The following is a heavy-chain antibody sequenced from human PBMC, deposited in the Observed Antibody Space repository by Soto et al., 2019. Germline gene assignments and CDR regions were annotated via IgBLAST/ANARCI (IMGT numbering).Heavy chain of an antibody. Sequence: GGSLRLSCAASGFTFSSYDMHWVRQATGKGLEWVSAIGTAGDTYYPGSVKGRFTISRENAKNSLYLQMNSLRAGDTAVYYCARGSSGKYYDILTGTTRPLYYYYYMDVWGKGTTVTVSS. D-gene: IGHD3-9*01. CDR1: GFTFSSYD. V-gene: IGHV3-13*01. CDR3: ARGSSGKYYDILTGTTRPLYYYYYMDV. J-gene: IGHJ6*03. CDR2: IGTAGDT.